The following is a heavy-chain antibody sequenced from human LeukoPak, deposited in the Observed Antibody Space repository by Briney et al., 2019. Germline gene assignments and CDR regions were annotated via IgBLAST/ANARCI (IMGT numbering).Heavy chain of an antibody. CDR3: AKVAKYYYGPETYFFFEN. J-gene: IGHJ4*02. Sequence: SETLSLTCTVSDPSINTYYWSWIRQPAGKGLEWIGHLRATGTTNYNPFLKSRVTMSIDTSKNQFSLKLRSVTAADTAVYYCAKVAKYYYGPETYFFFENWGQGTLVTVSS. D-gene: IGHD3-10*01. V-gene: IGHV4-4*07. CDR1: DPSINTYY. CDR2: LRATGTT.